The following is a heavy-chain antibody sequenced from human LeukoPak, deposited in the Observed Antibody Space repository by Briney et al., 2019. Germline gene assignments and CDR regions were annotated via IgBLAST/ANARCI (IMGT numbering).Heavy chain of an antibody. V-gene: IGHV3-74*01. CDR3: ARGPSSNWGDFDY. Sequence: PGGSLRLSCAASGFTFSSYWMHWVRQAPGPGLVWVSRINGGGSSTNYADSVKGRFTISRDNAKNTLYLQMNSLRGEDAAVYYCARGPSSNWGDFDYWGQGTLVIASS. J-gene: IGHJ4*02. CDR1: GFTFSSYW. CDR2: INGGGSST. D-gene: IGHD7-27*01.